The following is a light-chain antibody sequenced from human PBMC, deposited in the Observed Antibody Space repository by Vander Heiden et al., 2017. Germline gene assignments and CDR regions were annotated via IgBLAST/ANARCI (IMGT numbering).Light chain of an antibody. Sequence: DIQMTQSPSSLSASVGDRVTITCRASQSISSYLNWYQQKPGIAPKLLIYAASSLQSGVPSRFSGSGSGTDFTLTIIRLQPEDIATYYCLQCESTGVSFGSGTKLEIK. CDR3: LQCESTGVS. CDR1: QSISSY. V-gene: IGKV1-39*01. CDR2: AAS. J-gene: IGKJ2*03.